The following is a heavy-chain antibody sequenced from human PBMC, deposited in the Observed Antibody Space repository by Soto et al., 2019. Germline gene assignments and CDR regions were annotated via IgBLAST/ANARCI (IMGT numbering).Heavy chain of an antibody. D-gene: IGHD2-21*02. CDR3: ARSRRAYCGGDCYSGPDAFDI. J-gene: IGHJ3*02. CDR1: GYTFTSYG. CDR2: ISAYNGNT. Sequence: ASVKVSGKASGYTFTSYGISWVRQAPGQGLEWMGWISAYNGNTNYAQKLQGRVTMTTDTSTSTAYMELRSLRSDDTAVYYCARSRRAYCGGDCYSGPDAFDIWGQGTMVTVSS. V-gene: IGHV1-18*01.